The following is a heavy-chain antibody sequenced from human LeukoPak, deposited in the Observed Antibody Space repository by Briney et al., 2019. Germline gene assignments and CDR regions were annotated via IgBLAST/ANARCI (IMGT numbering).Heavy chain of an antibody. CDR2: IYYSGST. D-gene: IGHD6-13*01. CDR3: ARAAPGIAAAELDY. J-gene: IGHJ4*02. CDR1: GGSISSHY. Sequence: SETLSLTCTVSGGSISSHYWSWIRQPPGKGLEWIGYIYYSGSTNYNPSLKSRVTISVDTSKNQFSLKLSSVTAADTAVYYCARAAPGIAAAELDYWGQGTLVTVSS. V-gene: IGHV4-59*11.